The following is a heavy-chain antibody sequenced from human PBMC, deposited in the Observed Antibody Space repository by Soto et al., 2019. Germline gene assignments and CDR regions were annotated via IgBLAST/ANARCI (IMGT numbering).Heavy chain of an antibody. CDR2: IYYSGST. V-gene: IGHV4-31*03. Sequence: SETLSLTCTVSGGSISSGGYYWSWIRQHPGKGLEWIGYIYYSGSTYYNPSLKSRVTISVDTSKNQFSLKLSSVTAADTAVYYCAREGCSSTSCYGPHAFDIWGQGTMVTVSS. J-gene: IGHJ3*02. CDR3: AREGCSSTSCYGPHAFDI. CDR1: GGSISSGGYY. D-gene: IGHD2-2*01.